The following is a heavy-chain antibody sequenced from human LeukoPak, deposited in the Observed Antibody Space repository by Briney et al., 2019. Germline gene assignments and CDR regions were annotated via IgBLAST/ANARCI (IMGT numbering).Heavy chain of an antibody. J-gene: IGHJ4*02. CDR2: ISGSGGST. CDR1: GFTFSSYA. D-gene: IGHD2-15*01. V-gene: IGHV3-23*01. Sequence: GGSLRLSCAASGFTFSSYAMSWVRQAPGKVLEWVSAISGSGGSTYYADSVKGRFTISRDNSKNTLYLQMNSLRAEDTAVYYCASYLGYCSGGSCYSGDWFYFDYWGQGTLVTVSS. CDR3: ASYLGYCSGGSCYSGDWFYFDY.